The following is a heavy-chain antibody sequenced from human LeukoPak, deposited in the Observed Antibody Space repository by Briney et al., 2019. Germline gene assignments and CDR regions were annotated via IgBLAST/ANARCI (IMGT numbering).Heavy chain of an antibody. D-gene: IGHD6-19*01. CDR2: IYYSGST. V-gene: IGHV4-39*07. J-gene: IGHJ4*02. Sequence: SETLSLTCTVSGGSISSSSYYWGWIRQPPGKGLEWIGSIYYSGSTYYNPSLKSRVTISVDTSKNQFSLKLSSVTAADTAVYYCATYPYSSGWRFDYWGQGTLVTVSS. CDR3: ATYPYSSGWRFDY. CDR1: GGSISSSSYY.